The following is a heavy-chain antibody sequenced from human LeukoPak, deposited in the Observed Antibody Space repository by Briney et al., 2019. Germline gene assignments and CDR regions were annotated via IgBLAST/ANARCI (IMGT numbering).Heavy chain of an antibody. V-gene: IGHV3-23*01. Sequence: GGSLRLSCAASGFTFNKYVMRWVRQAPGKRLEWVSAISTGGGSTYYAASVKGRFPISRDNSKNTLYLQMNSLRAEDTAVYYCAKDARAYGSGPLDYWGQGTLVTVSS. D-gene: IGHD3-10*01. CDR3: AKDARAYGSGPLDY. CDR1: GFTFNKYV. J-gene: IGHJ4*02. CDR2: ISTGGGST.